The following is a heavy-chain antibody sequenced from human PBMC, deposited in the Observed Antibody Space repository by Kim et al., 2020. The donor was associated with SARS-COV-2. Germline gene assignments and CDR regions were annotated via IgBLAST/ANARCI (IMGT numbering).Heavy chain of an antibody. Sequence: GGSLRLSCAASGFTFSSYAMHWVRQAPGKGLEWVAVIWYDGSNKYYADSVKGRFTISRDNSKNTLYLQMNSLRAEDTAVYYCAKGGYSSSSSNMDVWGQGTTVTVSS. CDR1: GFTFSSYA. CDR2: IWYDGSNK. V-gene: IGHV3-33*06. J-gene: IGHJ6*02. D-gene: IGHD6-13*01. CDR3: AKGGYSSSSSNMDV.